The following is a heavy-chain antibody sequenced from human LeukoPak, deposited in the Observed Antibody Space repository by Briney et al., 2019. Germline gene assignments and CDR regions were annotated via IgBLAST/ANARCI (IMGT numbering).Heavy chain of an antibody. Sequence: SQTLSLTCTVSGVSVRSGSYYWSWIRQPPGKGLEWIGEINHSGSTNYNPSLKSRVTISVDTSKNQFSLKLSSVTAADTAVYYCASPHDYGDYAPPENQFDYWGQGTLVTVSS. CDR2: INHSGST. CDR1: GVSVRSGSYY. V-gene: IGHV4-39*07. J-gene: IGHJ4*02. D-gene: IGHD4-17*01. CDR3: ASPHDYGDYAPPENQFDY.